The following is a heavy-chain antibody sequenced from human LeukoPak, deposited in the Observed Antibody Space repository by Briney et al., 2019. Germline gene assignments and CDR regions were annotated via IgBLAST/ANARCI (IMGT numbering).Heavy chain of an antibody. D-gene: IGHD2-15*01. CDR2: IYYSGST. J-gene: IGHJ4*02. CDR1: GGSISSSSYY. Sequence: PSETLSLTCTVSGGSISSSSYYWGWIRQPPGKGLEWIGSIYYSGSTYYNPSLKSRVTISVDTSKNQFSLKLSSVTAADTAVYYCARDEYLGYCSGGSCYWSCWGQGTLVTVSS. V-gene: IGHV4-39*07. CDR3: ARDEYLGYCSGGSCYWSC.